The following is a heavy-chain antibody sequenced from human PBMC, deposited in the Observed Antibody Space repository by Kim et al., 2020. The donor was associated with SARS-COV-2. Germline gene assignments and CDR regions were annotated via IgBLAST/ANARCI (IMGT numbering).Heavy chain of an antibody. J-gene: IGHJ4*02. D-gene: IGHD6-13*01. CDR2: IRSKANSYAT. V-gene: IGHV3-73*01. Sequence: GGSLRLSCAASGFTFSGSAMHWVRQASGKGLEWVGRIRSKANSYATAYAASVKGRFTISRDDSKNTAYLQMNSLKTEGTAVYYCTRHTEIAAAVRRVFDYWGQGTLVTVSS. CDR1: GFTFSGSA. CDR3: TRHTEIAAAVRRVFDY.